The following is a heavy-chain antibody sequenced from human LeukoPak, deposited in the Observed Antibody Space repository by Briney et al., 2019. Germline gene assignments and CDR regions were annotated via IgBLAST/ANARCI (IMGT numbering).Heavy chain of an antibody. V-gene: IGHV3-7*01. J-gene: IGHJ3*02. CDR3: ARDSAYDTFDI. D-gene: IGHD5-12*01. Sequence: PGGSLRLSCAASGFTFSMSWMAWVRQAPGKGLEWVANIKEDGGEKNYVDSVKGRFTISRDNARNSLYLHLNSLRVEDTAVYYCARDSAYDTFDIWGQGTMVTVSS. CDR1: GFTFSMSW. CDR2: IKEDGGEK.